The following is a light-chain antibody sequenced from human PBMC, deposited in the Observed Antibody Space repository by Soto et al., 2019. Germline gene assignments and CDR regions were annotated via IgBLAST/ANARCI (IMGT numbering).Light chain of an antibody. V-gene: IGKV1-12*01. J-gene: IGKJ4*01. Sequence: DIPMTQSPSSVSASVGDRVTITCRASQGIHNWLAWYQQKPGKAPDLLIYAVSYLQSGVASRFSGSGSGTDFTLTFIILQPEYFATYFCKQSSAFPLAFGGGTTVAIK. CDR3: KQSSAFPLA. CDR1: QGIHNW. CDR2: AVS.